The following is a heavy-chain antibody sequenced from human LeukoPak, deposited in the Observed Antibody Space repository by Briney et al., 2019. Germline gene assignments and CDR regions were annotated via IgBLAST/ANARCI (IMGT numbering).Heavy chain of an antibody. CDR2: INPNSGGT. J-gene: IGHJ5*02. Sequence: ASVKVSCKASGYTFTGYYMHWVRQAPGQELEWMGWINPNSGGTNYAQKFQGRVTMTRDTSISTAYMELSRLRSDDTAVYYCARDLSGYSSGWYRSWFDPWGQGTLVTVSS. V-gene: IGHV1-2*02. CDR1: GYTFTGYY. D-gene: IGHD6-19*01. CDR3: ARDLSGYSSGWYRSWFDP.